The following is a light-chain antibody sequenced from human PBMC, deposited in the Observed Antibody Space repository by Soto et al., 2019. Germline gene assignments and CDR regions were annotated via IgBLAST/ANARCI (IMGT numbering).Light chain of an antibody. V-gene: IGKV1-17*03. Sequence: IQMTQSPSAMSASVGDRVTITCRASQGIDNYLAWFQQKPGKVPQRLIYAASTLQSGVPSRFSGSGSRTEFTLTISSLQPEDFATYYCLQHRSYPLTFGGGTNADIK. CDR2: AAS. CDR1: QGIDNY. CDR3: LQHRSYPLT. J-gene: IGKJ4*01.